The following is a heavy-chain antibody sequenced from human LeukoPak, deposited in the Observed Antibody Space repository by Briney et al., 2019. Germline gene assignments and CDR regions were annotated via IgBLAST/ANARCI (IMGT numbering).Heavy chain of an antibody. Sequence: GGSLRLSCAASGFTFDDYGMSWVRQAPGKGLEWVSSISSSSSYIYYADSVKGRFTISRDNAKNSLYLQMNSLRAEDTAVYYCARALGRIAVAGTPFDYWGQGTLVTVSS. CDR3: ARALGRIAVAGTPFDY. J-gene: IGHJ4*02. CDR1: GFTFDDYG. CDR2: ISSSSSYI. V-gene: IGHV3-21*01. D-gene: IGHD6-19*01.